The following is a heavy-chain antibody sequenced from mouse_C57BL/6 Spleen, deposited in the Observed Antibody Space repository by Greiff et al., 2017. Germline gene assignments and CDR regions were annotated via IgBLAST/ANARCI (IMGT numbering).Heavy chain of an antibody. Sequence: QVQLQQPGAELVKPGASVKLSCKASGYTFTSYWMHWVKQRPGQGLEWIGMIHPNSGSTNYNEKFKSKATLTVDKSSSTAYMQLSSLTSEDSAVYYGARRDGNYFFYAMDYWGQGTSVTVSS. CDR2: IHPNSGST. CDR1: GYTFTSYW. CDR3: ARRDGNYFFYAMDY. J-gene: IGHJ4*01. D-gene: IGHD2-1*01. V-gene: IGHV1-64*01.